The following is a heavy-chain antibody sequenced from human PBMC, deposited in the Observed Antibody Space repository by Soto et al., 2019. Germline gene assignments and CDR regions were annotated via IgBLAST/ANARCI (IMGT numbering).Heavy chain of an antibody. Sequence: SETLSLTCTVSGGSISSYYWSWIRQPAGKGLEWIGRIYTSGGTNYNPPLKSRVTMSVDTSKNQFSLKLSSVTAADTAVYYCARDEVNYYDSSLNWFDPWGQGTLVTVSS. D-gene: IGHD3-22*01. V-gene: IGHV4-4*07. CDR3: ARDEVNYYDSSLNWFDP. CDR1: GGSISSYY. CDR2: IYTSGGT. J-gene: IGHJ5*02.